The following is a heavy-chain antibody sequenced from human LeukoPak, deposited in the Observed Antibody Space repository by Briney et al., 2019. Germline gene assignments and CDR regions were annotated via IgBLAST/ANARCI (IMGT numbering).Heavy chain of an antibody. V-gene: IGHV1-69*04. CDR3: ARGGREWELLRTIKPFDY. J-gene: IGHJ4*02. Sequence: SVNVSCKPSLGTLSRYAISWVRQAPAQELEWVGRIFHILGRANYAQKSQDRVTITANKSTSTAYMELSSLRTEDTAVYDCARGGREWELLRTIKPFDYWGQGTLVTVSS. CDR1: LGTLSRYA. D-gene: IGHD1-26*01. CDR2: IFHILGRA.